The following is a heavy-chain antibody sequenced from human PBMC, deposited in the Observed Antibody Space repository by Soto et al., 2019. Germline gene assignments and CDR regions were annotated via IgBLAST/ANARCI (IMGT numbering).Heavy chain of an antibody. Sequence: QVQLQESGPGLVKPSETLSLTCTVSGGSVSSGSYYWSWIRQPPGKGLEWIGYIYYSGSTNYNPPLKSRVTISVDTSKNQFSLKLSSVTAADTAVYYCARESWFQSGAFDIWGQGTMVTVSS. D-gene: IGHD3-10*01. J-gene: IGHJ3*02. CDR3: ARESWFQSGAFDI. CDR2: IYYSGST. V-gene: IGHV4-61*01. CDR1: GGSVSSGSYY.